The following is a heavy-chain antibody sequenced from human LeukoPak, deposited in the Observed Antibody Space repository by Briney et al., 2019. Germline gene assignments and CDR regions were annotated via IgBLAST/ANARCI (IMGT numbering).Heavy chain of an antibody. V-gene: IGHV1-18*01. CDR3: ARDSSNNYYDSSGYVFGY. Sequence: ASVKVSCKASGYTFTSYGISWVRQAPGQGLEWMGWISAYNGNTNYAQKLQGRVTMTTDTSTSTAYMELRSLRSVDTAVYYCARDSSNNYYDSSGYVFGYWGQGTLVTVSS. J-gene: IGHJ4*02. CDR2: ISAYNGNT. CDR1: GYTFTSYG. D-gene: IGHD3-22*01.